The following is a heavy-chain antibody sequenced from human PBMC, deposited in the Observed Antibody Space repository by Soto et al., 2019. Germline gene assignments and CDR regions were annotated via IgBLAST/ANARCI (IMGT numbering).Heavy chain of an antibody. J-gene: IGHJ6*02. D-gene: IGHD3-10*01. V-gene: IGHV1-69*01. CDR1: GGTFSSYA. CDR2: IIPIFGTA. Sequence: QVQLVQSGAEVKKPGSSVKVSCKASGGTFSSYAISWVRQAPGQGLEWMGGIIPIFGTANYAQKFQGRVTITADESTSTAYMELSSLRSEDTAVYYCARERWFGELLPTTYYYYGMDVWDQGTTVTVSS. CDR3: ARERWFGELLPTTYYYYGMDV.